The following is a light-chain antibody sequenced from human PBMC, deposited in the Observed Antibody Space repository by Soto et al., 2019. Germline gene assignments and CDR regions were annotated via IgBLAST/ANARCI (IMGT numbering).Light chain of an antibody. CDR2: DDS. Sequence: SYELTQPPSVSVAPGQTATITCGGNNIGSKGVHWYQQKPGQAPVLVVYDDSDRPSGITERCSGSNSGNTANLTISRVEAGDEADYYCQVWDSSSDQYVFATGTKLTVL. J-gene: IGLJ1*01. CDR1: NIGSKG. V-gene: IGLV3-21*02. CDR3: QVWDSSSDQYV.